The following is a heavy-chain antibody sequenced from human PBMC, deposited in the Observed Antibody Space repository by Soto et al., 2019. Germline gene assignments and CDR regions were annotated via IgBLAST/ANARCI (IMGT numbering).Heavy chain of an antibody. J-gene: IGHJ4*02. D-gene: IGHD5-12*01. CDR3: ARSGRWLQLPYFDY. CDR1: GGSISSYY. Sequence: SETLSLTCTVSGGSISSYYWSWIRQPPGKGLEWIGYIYYSGSTNYNPSLKSRVTISVDTSKNQFSLKLSSVTAADTAVYYCARSGRWLQLPYFDYWGQGTLVTVSS. CDR2: IYYSGST. V-gene: IGHV4-59*01.